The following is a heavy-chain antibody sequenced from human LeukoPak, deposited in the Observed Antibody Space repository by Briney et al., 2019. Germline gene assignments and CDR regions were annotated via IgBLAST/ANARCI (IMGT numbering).Heavy chain of an antibody. Sequence: GGSLRLSCAASGFTFDDYAMHWVRQAPGKGLGWVSGISWNSSSIGYADSVKGRFTTSSDNAKNSLYLQMNSLRAEDTALYYCTNDRTYDYDDYSDYWGQGTLVTVSS. CDR2: ISWNSSSI. J-gene: IGHJ4*02. CDR1: GFTFDDYA. V-gene: IGHV3-9*01. CDR3: TNDRTYDYDDYSDY. D-gene: IGHD4-17*01.